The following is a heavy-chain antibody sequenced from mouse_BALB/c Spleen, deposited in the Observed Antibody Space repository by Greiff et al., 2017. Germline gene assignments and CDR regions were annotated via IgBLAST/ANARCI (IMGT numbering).Heavy chain of an antibody. V-gene: IGHV1-80*01. Sequence: QVQLKESGAELVRPGSSVKISCKASGYAFSSYWMNWVKQRAGQGLEWIGQIYPGDGDTNYNGKFKGKATLTADKSSSTAYMQLSSLTSEDSAVYFCARPGTGYFDYWGQGTTLTVSS. D-gene: IGHD4-1*01. CDR3: ARPGTGYFDY. CDR1: GYAFSSYW. J-gene: IGHJ2*01. CDR2: IYPGDGDT.